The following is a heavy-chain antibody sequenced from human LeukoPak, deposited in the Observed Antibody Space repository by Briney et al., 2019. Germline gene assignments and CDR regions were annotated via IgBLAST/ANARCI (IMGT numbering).Heavy chain of an antibody. D-gene: IGHD6-6*01. Sequence: SETLSLTCTVSGGSISITSYYWAWIRQPPGKGLEWIASVYYDGSTYYTPSLKSRLTISADTSRNQFSLKMSSVTAADTAVYYCARAFSSSSFYFNYWGQGTLVTVSS. V-gene: IGHV4-39*01. CDR1: GGSISITSYY. CDR2: VYYDGST. J-gene: IGHJ4*02. CDR3: ARAFSSSSFYFNY.